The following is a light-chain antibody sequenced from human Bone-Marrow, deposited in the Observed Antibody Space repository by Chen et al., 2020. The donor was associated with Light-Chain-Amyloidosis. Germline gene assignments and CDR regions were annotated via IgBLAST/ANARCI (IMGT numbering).Light chain of an antibody. CDR2: DDR. Sequence: SYVLTPPSAGSVATGQTATIACGGNNIGATSVHWYQQTPGHPPLLVVYDDRDRPSGIPERLSGSNSGNTATLTISRVEAGDEADYYCQVWDRSSDRPVFGGGTKLTVL. J-gene: IGLJ3*02. CDR1: NIGATS. CDR3: QVWDRSSDRPV. V-gene: IGLV3-21*02.